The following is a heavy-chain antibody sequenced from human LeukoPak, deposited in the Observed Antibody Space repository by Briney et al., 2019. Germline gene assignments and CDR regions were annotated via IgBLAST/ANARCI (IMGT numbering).Heavy chain of an antibody. CDR3: ARSMEDDFWSGPFYY. J-gene: IGHJ4*02. V-gene: IGHV4-30-2*01. D-gene: IGHD3-3*01. CDR1: GGSISSGGYS. Sequence: PSETLSLTCAVPGGSISSGGYSWSWIRQPPGKGLEWIGYIYHSGSTNYNPSLKSRVTISVDTSKNQFSLKLSSVTAADTAVYYCARSMEDDFWSGPFYYWGQGTLVTVSS. CDR2: IYHSGST.